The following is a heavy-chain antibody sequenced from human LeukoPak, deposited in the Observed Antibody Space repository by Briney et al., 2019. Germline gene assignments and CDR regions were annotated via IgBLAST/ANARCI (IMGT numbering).Heavy chain of an antibody. J-gene: IGHJ3*02. Sequence: SESLSLTCTVSGGSISSGCYYWSWIRQHPGKGLEWIGYIYYSGSTYYNPSLKSRVTISVDTSKNQFSLKLSSVTAADTAVYYCARDRGGTYCGGDCYSNGAFDIWGQGTMVTVSS. CDR2: IYYSGST. CDR3: ARDRGGTYCGGDCYSNGAFDI. CDR1: GGSISSGCYY. V-gene: IGHV4-31*03. D-gene: IGHD2-21*02.